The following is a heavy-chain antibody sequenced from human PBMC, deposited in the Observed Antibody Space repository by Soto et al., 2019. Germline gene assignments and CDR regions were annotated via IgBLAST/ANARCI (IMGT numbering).Heavy chain of an antibody. CDR2: IYNSGTT. CDR3: ARDPAP. J-gene: IGHJ5*02. Sequence: QVQLQESGPGLVKPSETLSLTCTVSGGSITRGGYYWSWIRQHPGKGLEWIGYIYNSGTTYNNPSIKSRVTISVDTSKNQFSLKLTSVTAADTAVYYCARDPAPWGQGTLVTVSS. CDR1: GGSITRGGYY. V-gene: IGHV4-31*03.